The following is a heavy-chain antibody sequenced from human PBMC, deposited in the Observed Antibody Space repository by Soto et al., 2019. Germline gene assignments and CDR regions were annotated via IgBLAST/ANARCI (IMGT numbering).Heavy chain of an antibody. CDR1: GYTFTSYY. CDR2: INPSGGST. D-gene: IGHD3-10*01. Sequence: GASVKVSCKASGYTFTSYYMHWVRQAPGQGLEWMGIINPSGGSTSYAQKFQGRVTMTRDTSTSTVYMELSSLRSEDTAVYYCARVIWSGSYSIDFDYWGQGTLVTVSS. CDR3: ARVIWSGSYSIDFDY. J-gene: IGHJ4*02. V-gene: IGHV1-46*03.